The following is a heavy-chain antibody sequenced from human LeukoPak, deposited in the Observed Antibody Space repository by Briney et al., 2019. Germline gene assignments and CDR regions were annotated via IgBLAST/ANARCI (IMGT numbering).Heavy chain of an antibody. Sequence: PSETLSLTCTVSGYSISSAYYWGWIRQPPGKGLEWIGSFHYSGSTYYNPSLKSRVTISVDTSKNQFSLKLSSVTAADTAVYYCASYKGGSGSYYKIEARYYYMDVWGKGTTVTISS. CDR3: ASYKGGSGSYYKIEARYYYMDV. J-gene: IGHJ6*03. CDR2: FHYSGST. CDR1: GYSISSAYY. V-gene: IGHV4-38-2*02. D-gene: IGHD3-10*01.